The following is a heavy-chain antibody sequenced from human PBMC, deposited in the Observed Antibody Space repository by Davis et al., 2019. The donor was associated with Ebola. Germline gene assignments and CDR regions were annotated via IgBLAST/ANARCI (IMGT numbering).Heavy chain of an antibody. CDR1: GFTFSSYS. D-gene: IGHD4-11*01. CDR3: ARQDPAPTTDFDY. CDR2: ISSSSSTI. V-gene: IGHV3-48*02. Sequence: GGSLRLSCAASGFTFSSYSMNWARQAPGKGLEWVSYISSSSSTIYYADSVKGRFTISRDNAKNSLYLQMNSLRDEDTAVYYCARQDPAPTTDFDYWGQGTLVTVSS. J-gene: IGHJ4*02.